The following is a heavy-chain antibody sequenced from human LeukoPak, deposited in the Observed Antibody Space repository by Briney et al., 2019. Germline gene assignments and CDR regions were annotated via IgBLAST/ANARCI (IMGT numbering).Heavy chain of an antibody. D-gene: IGHD2-2*03. Sequence: GGSLRLSCAASGFTFSSYWMHWVRQAPGKGLVWVSRINTDGRSTSYADSVKGRFSISTDSAKNTAYLQMNSLRVEDTAIYYCAMDINGDLFHVWGQGTLVTVSS. CDR3: AMDINGDLFHV. CDR1: GFTFSSYW. V-gene: IGHV3-74*01. CDR2: INTDGRST. J-gene: IGHJ4*02.